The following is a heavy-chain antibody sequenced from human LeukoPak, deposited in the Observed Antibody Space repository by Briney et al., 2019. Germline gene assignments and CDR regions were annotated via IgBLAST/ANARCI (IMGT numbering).Heavy chain of an antibody. CDR2: INPNSGGT. CDR3: ARDSSGWFGDY. D-gene: IGHD6-19*01. Sequence: ASVKVSCKVSGGTFSSYAISWVRQAPGQGLEWMGWINPNSGGTNYAQKFQGWVTMTRDTSISTAYMELSRLRSDDTAVYYCARDSSGWFGDYWGQGTLVTVSS. J-gene: IGHJ4*02. CDR1: GGTFSSYA. V-gene: IGHV1-2*04.